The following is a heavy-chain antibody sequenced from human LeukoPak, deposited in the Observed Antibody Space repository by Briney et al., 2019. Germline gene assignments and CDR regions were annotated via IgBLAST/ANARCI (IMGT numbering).Heavy chain of an antibody. D-gene: IGHD2-21*02. CDR3: ARAAYCGGDCYSLGY. Sequence: ASVTVSCKASGYTFTSYAMHWVRQAPGQRLEWMGWINAGNGNTKYSQEFQGRVTITRDTSASTAYMELSSLRSEDMAVYYCARAAYCGGDCYSLGYWGQGTLVTVSS. J-gene: IGHJ4*02. CDR1: GYTFTSYA. CDR2: INAGNGNT. V-gene: IGHV1-3*03.